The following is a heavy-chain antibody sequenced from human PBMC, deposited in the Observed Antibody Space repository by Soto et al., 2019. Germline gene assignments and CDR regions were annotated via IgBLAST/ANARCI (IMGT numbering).Heavy chain of an antibody. V-gene: IGHV3-33*01. CDR2: IWYDGSNK. D-gene: IGHD3-16*02. J-gene: IGHJ6*02. CDR3: ARVDYDGVNYRPGEGHGLDV. CDR1: GFTFSTYG. Sequence: GGSLRLSCEASGFTFSTYGMHWVRQAPGKGLEWVAVIWYDGSNKYYADSVTGRFTISRDNSKNTLFLQLNSLRAEDTAVYYCARVDYDGVNYRPGEGHGLDVWGPGTTVTVSS.